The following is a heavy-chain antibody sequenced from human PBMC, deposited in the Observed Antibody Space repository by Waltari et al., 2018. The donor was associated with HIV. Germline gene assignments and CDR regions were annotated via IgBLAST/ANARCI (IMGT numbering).Heavy chain of an antibody. D-gene: IGHD2-21*02. CDR2: IGISGTTM. V-gene: IGHV3-48*03. J-gene: IGHJ4*02. CDR1: EFGFSSYE. Sequence: EVQVVESGGDLVQPGGSLRLSCAASEFGFSSYEMNWVRQAPGKGLEWVSFIGISGTTMYYTDSVRGRFTISRDNAKHSVFLQMNSLRAEDTAVYYCAVTGVLTGRDYWGRGTQVTVSS. CDR3: AVTGVLTGRDY.